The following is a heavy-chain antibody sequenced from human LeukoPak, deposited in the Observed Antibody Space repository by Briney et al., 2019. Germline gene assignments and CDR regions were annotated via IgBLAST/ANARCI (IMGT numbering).Heavy chain of an antibody. V-gene: IGHV3-7*03. D-gene: IGHD6-6*01. CDR2: INSDGSEG. Sequence: PGWSLRLSCAVSGFTFSGFWMSWSRQAPGKGLEWVASINSDGSEGYYADVVKGRFTISRDNAKNSLYLQINSLRAEDTAVYYCARSSYSSSSSVWGQGTMDTVSS. CDR1: GFTFSGFW. J-gene: IGHJ3*01. CDR3: ARSSYSSSSSV.